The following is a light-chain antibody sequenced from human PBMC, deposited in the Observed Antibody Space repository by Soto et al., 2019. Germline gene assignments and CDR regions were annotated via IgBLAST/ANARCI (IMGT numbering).Light chain of an antibody. CDR3: QSYDSSLSGSVV. V-gene: IGLV2-14*02. CDR1: SSDVGSYNH. CDR2: DIS. J-gene: IGLJ2*01. Sequence: QSVLTQPASVSGSPVQSITISCTGTSSDVGSYNHVSWYQQLPGTAPKLLIYDISKRPSGVPNRFSGSKSGTSASLAVTGLQAEDEADYYCQSYDSSLSGSVVFGGGTKVTVL.